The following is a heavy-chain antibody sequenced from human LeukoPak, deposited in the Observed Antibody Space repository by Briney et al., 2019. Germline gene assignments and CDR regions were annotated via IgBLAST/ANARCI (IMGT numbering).Heavy chain of an antibody. Sequence: PGGSLRLSCAASGFTFSNYSMHWVRQAPGKGLEWISYITNSSDIRHYADSVKGRFTISRDNSKNTLYLQMNSLRAEDTAVYYCAKGGIAVAGTSYYYYMDVWGEGTTVTISS. V-gene: IGHV3-23*01. D-gene: IGHD6-19*01. J-gene: IGHJ6*03. CDR1: GFTFSNYS. CDR2: ITNSSDIR. CDR3: AKGGIAVAGTSYYYYMDV.